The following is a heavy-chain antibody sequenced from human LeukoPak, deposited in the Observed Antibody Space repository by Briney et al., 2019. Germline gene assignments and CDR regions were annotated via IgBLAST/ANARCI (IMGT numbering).Heavy chain of an antibody. D-gene: IGHD6-13*01. CDR1: GGSFSGYY. Sequence: SETLSLTCAVYGGSFSGYYWSWIRQPPGKGPEWIGEINHSGSTNYNPSLKSRVTISVDTSKNQFSLKLSSVTAADTAVYYCARTSHPHGSSWLFDYWGQGTLVTVSS. CDR2: INHSGST. CDR3: ARTSHPHGSSWLFDY. V-gene: IGHV4-34*01. J-gene: IGHJ4*02.